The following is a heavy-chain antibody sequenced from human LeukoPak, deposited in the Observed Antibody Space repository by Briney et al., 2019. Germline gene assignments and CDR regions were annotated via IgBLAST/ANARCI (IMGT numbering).Heavy chain of an antibody. CDR3: ARDGPLGYFQD. D-gene: IGHD3-10*01. J-gene: IGHJ1*01. CDR1: GYTFGTSG. CDR2: IRPDFRMT. V-gene: IGHV1-18*01. Sequence: ASVKVYCKTSGYTFGTSGICWVRQAPGQGLEWMGWIRPDFRMTYYAQKVQGRVAMTADTSTRTAYLELRSLRSDDTAVYYCARDGPLGYFQDWGQGTLVTVSS.